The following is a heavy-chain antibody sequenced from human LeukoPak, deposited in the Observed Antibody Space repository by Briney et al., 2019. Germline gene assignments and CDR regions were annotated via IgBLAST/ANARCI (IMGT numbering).Heavy chain of an antibody. J-gene: IGHJ2*01. V-gene: IGHV4-4*02. CDR3: ARVYYSNSYDYWYFDL. D-gene: IGHD6-13*01. CDR1: GGSISSSNW. Sequence: PSETLSLTCAVSGGSISSSNWWSWIRQPPGKGLEWIGYIFYSGSTNYNPSLKSRVTISVDTSKNQFSLKLSSVTAADTAVYYCARVYYSNSYDYWYFDLWGRGTLVTVSS. CDR2: IFYSGST.